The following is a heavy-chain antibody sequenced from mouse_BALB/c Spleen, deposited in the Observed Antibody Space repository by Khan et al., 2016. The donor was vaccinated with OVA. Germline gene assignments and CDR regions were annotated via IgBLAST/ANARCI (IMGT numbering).Heavy chain of an antibody. D-gene: IGHD2-14*01. CDR3: ARVGYSGTMDY. V-gene: IGHV9-3-1*01. CDR1: GYTFTNYG. CDR2: INTNTGEP. J-gene: IGHJ4*01. Sequence: LVESRPELKKPGETVKISCKASGYTFTNYGMNWVKQAPGKGLKWMGWINTNTGEPTYADDFKGRFAFSLESSASTAYLQINNLKNEDTATYFCARVGYSGTMDYWGQGTSVTVSS.